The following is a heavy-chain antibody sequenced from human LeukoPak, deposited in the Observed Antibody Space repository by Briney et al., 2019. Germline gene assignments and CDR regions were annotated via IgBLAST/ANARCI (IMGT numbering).Heavy chain of an antibody. V-gene: IGHV4-59*01. J-gene: IGHJ3*02. CDR3: ASNPAAISDAFDI. CDR2: ISYGGST. D-gene: IGHD2-2*01. CDR1: GGSISSYC. Sequence: SETLSLTCTVSGGSISSYCWSWIRQPPGKGLEWIGYISYGGSTNYNPSLKSRGTISVDTSKDQCTLKLSSVTAADTAVYYCASNPAAISDAFDIWGQGTMVTVSS.